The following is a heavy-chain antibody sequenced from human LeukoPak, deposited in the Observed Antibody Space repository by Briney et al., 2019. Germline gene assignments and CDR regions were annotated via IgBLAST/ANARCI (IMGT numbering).Heavy chain of an antibody. Sequence: PETLSLTCTVSGGSINNYYWSWIRQPAGKGLEWIGRIYTHGSTNYNPSLKSRVTMSVDTSKNQFSLKLSSVTAADTAVYYCARGRYCSADICSGGDAFDIWGQGTMVSVSS. J-gene: IGHJ3*02. D-gene: IGHD2-15*01. V-gene: IGHV4-4*07. CDR3: ARGRYCSADICSGGDAFDI. CDR1: GGSINNYY. CDR2: IYTHGST.